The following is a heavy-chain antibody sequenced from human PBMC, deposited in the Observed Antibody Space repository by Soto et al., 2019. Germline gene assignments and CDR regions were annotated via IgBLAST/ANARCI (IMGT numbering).Heavy chain of an antibody. D-gene: IGHD6-13*01. CDR2: IDWEDDK. J-gene: IGHJ6*02. CDR3: ARASSSWYRSYYYYGMDV. V-gene: IGHV2-70*01. CDR1: GFSLSTSGMC. Sequence: SGPTLVNPTQTLTLTCTFSGFSLSTSGMCVSWIRQPPGKALEWLALIDWEDDKYYSTSLKTRLTISKDTSTSQVVLTMTNMDPADTATYYCARASSSWYRSYYYYGMDVWGQGTTVTVSS.